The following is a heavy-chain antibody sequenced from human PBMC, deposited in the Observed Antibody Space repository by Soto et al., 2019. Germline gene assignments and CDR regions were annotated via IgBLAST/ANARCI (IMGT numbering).Heavy chain of an antibody. CDR3: QTEDGIRDVRSVSAFLLNRSSDL. V-gene: IGHV3-48*01. J-gene: IGHJ2*01. Sequence: KGLEWVSYISSSSSTIYYADSVKGRFTISRDNSGNTLYLQMNSLRAEDTAVFFFQTEDGIRDVRSVSAFLLNRSSDL. CDR2: ISSSSSTI. D-gene: IGHD3-10*02.